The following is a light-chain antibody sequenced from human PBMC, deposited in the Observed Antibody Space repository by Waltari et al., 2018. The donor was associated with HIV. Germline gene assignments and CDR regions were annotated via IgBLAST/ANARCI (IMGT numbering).Light chain of an antibody. CDR3: QVWDGRGDPVI. CDR2: DDR. CDR1: KLEAPTM. V-gene: IGLV3-21*02. Sequence: SYVLTQPPSVSVAPGQTARITCGGNKLEAPTMGHWYRLNPGQAPVVVIYDDRDRPSGIPDRFSGSSSGDTATLTISRAEAGDEADYYCQVWDGRGDPVIFGGGTKLAVV. J-gene: IGLJ2*01.